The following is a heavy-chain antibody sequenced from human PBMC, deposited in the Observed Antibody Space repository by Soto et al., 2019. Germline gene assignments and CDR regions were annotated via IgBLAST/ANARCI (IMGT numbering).Heavy chain of an antibody. CDR2: INHSGST. CDR1: GGSFSGYY. Sequence: QVQLQQWVAGLLKPSETLSLTCAVYGGSFSGYYWSWIRQPPGKGLEWIGEINHSGSTNYNPSLKSRVTISVDTSKNQFSLKLSSVTAADTAVYYCARGKTYCTNGVCYPKPQRNNWFDPWGQGTLVTVSS. J-gene: IGHJ5*02. CDR3: ARGKTYCTNGVCYPKPQRNNWFDP. D-gene: IGHD2-8*01. V-gene: IGHV4-34*01.